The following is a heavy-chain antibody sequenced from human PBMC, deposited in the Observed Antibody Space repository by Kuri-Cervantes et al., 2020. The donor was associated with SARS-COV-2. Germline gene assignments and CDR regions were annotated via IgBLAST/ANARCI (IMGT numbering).Heavy chain of an antibody. J-gene: IGHJ6*02. CDR3: ARDAGEHLVQFFMDV. Sequence: ESLKISCTVSGGSISSSSYYWGWIRQPPGKGLEWIGSIYYSGSTYYNPSLKSRVTISVDTSKNQFSLKLSSVTAADTAVYYCARDAGEHLVQFFMDVWGQGTAVTVSS. V-gene: IGHV4-39*02. CDR2: IYYSGST. D-gene: IGHD6-6*01. CDR1: GGSISSSSYY.